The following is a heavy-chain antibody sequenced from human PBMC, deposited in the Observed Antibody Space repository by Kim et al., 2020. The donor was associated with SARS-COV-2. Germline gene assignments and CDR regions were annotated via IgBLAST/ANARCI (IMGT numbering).Heavy chain of an antibody. D-gene: IGHD3-10*01. CDR1: GFTFSSSR. CDR3: TTNRVGESPDY. J-gene: IGHJ4*02. V-gene: IGHV3-48*02. CDR2: ISSSGSTT. Sequence: GGSLRLSCAVYGFTFSSSRMKWVRQAPGEGPEWISYISSSGSTTHYPDSVKGRFTISRDNAKNSLYLQMNSLRDEDTAVYYCTTNRVGESPDYWGQGTLVTVSS.